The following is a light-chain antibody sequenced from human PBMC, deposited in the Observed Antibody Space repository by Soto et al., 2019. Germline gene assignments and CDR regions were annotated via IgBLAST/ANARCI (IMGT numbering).Light chain of an antibody. J-gene: IGLJ2*01. CDR1: SSNIGSNY. CDR2: RNN. V-gene: IGLV1-47*01. Sequence: QSVLTQPPSASGTPGQRVNISCSGSSSNIGSNYVYWYRQFPGTAPKLLIQRNNQRPSGVPARFSGSKSGTSASLAISGLLSEDEADYYCGGWDDSLSGPVFGGGTQLTVL. CDR3: GGWDDSLSGPV.